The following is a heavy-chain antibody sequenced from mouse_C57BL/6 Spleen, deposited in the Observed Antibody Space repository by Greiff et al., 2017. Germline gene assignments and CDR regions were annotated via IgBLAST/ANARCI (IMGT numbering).Heavy chain of an antibody. D-gene: IGHD2-1*01. CDR1: GYTFTSYW. CDR3: AIYYGNTLFAY. CDR2: IHPSDSDT. Sequence: QVQLQQPGAELVKPGASVKVSCKASGYTFTSYWMHWVKQRPGQGLEWIGRIHPSDSDTNYNQKFKGKATLTVAKSSSTAYMQLSSLTSEDSAVYYCAIYYGNTLFAYWGQGTLVTVSA. V-gene: IGHV1-74*01. J-gene: IGHJ3*01.